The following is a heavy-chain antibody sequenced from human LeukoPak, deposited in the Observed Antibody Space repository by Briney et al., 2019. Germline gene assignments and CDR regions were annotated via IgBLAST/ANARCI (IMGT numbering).Heavy chain of an antibody. CDR1: GGSFSGYY. J-gene: IGHJ6*02. V-gene: IGHV4-59*01. CDR2: IYYSGST. CDR3: ARDGSSSSPYYYYYYGMDV. D-gene: IGHD6-6*01. Sequence: NPSETLSLTCAVYGGSFSGYYWSWIRQPPGKGLEWIGYIYYSGSTNYNPSLKSRVTISVDTSKNQFSLKLSSVTAADTAVYYCARDGSSSSPYYYYYYGMDVWGQGTTVTVSS.